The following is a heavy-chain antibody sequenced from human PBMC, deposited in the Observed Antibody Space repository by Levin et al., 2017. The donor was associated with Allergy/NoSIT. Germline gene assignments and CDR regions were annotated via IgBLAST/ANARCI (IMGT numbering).Heavy chain of an antibody. CDR3: ARTKDYYDSSGYYYDFFDY. CDR1: GFTFSSYS. J-gene: IGHJ4*02. D-gene: IGHD3-22*01. CDR2: ISSSSSYI. Sequence: GESLKISCAASGFTFSSYSMNWVRRAPGKGLEWVSSISSSSSYIYYADSVKGRFTISRDNAKNSLYLQMNSLRAEDTAVYYCARTKDYYDSSGYYYDFFDYWGQGTLVTVSS. V-gene: IGHV3-21*01.